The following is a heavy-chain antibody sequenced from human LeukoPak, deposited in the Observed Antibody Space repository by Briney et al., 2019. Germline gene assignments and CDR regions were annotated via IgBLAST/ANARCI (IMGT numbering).Heavy chain of an antibody. CDR3: ARRSDETYDNFPQAAFDI. J-gene: IGHJ3*02. D-gene: IGHD3-22*01. CDR2: IYYSGST. CDR1: GGSISSSSYY. V-gene: IGHV4-39*01. Sequence: PSETLSLTCTVSGGSISSSSYYWGWIHQPPGKGLEWIGSIYYSGSTYYNPSLKSRVTISVDTSKNQFSLKLSSVTAADTAVYYCARRSDETYDNFPQAAFDIWGQGTMVTVSS.